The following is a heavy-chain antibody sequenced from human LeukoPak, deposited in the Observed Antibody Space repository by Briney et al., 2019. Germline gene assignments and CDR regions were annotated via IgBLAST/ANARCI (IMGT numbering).Heavy chain of an antibody. CDR1: GFTFSSYW. CDR3: ARGGSVDTASDGDY. J-gene: IGHJ4*02. D-gene: IGHD5-18*01. V-gene: IGHV3-7*01. CDR2: IKQDGSEK. Sequence: GGSLRLSCAASGFTFSSYWMTWVRQAPGKGLEWVANIKQDGSEKYYVDCVKGRFTISRDNAKNSLYLQMDSLRGEDTALYYCARGGSVDTASDGDYWGQGTLVTVSS.